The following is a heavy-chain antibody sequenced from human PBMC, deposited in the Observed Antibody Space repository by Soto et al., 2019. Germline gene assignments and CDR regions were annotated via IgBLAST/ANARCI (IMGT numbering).Heavy chain of an antibody. CDR2: VSADNRNT. V-gene: IGHV1-18*01. Sequence: QVQLVQSGAEVKKPGASVKVYCKASGYNFTNYGITWVRQAPGQGLEWMGWVSADNRNTNYAQKFQDRVTMTTDTSTRTAYMELRSLRSDDTAIYFCARERQWDPLPYWGQGTLVTVSS. CDR1: GYNFTNYG. J-gene: IGHJ4*02. D-gene: IGHD1-26*01. CDR3: ARERQWDPLPY.